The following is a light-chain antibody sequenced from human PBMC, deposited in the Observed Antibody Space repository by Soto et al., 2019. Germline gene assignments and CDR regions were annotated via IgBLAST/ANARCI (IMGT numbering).Light chain of an antibody. CDR3: QQYNTWPPIT. Sequence: EIQMTQSPSTLSASVGDRVTITCRASQSISSWLAWYQQKPGKAPKLLIYKASSLESGVPSRFSGSGSGTEFTLTISSLQSEDFAVYYCQQYNTWPPITFGQRTRPEI. J-gene: IGKJ5*01. CDR1: QSISSW. CDR2: KAS. V-gene: IGKV1-5*03.